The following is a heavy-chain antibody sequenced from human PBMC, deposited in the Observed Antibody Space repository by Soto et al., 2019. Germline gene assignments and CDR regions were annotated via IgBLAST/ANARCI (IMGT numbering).Heavy chain of an antibody. V-gene: IGHV3-74*01. CDR3: ARGGLEPFDH. D-gene: IGHD1-1*01. J-gene: IGHJ4*02. CDR2: ISDYGRI. CDR1: GFTFGNYW. Sequence: GGSLRLSCAASGFTFGNYWMHWVRQAPGKGLVWVSRISDYGRINYADSVKDRFIISRDDAKSELYLQLNDLRAEDTAMYYCARGGLEPFDHWGQGTLVTVSS.